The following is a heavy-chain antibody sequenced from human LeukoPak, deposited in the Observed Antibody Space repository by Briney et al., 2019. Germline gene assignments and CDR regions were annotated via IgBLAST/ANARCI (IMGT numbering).Heavy chain of an antibody. CDR1: DFTFSRYS. CDR2: ISTSSSYM. V-gene: IGHV3-21*01. J-gene: IGHJ4*02. CDR3: ARTTDYSSGFDY. Sequence: GGSLRLSCAASDFTFSRYSMNWVRQAPGKGLEWVSSISTSSSYMFYAASVKGRFTISRDNAKNSLYLQMNSLRADDTAVYYCARTTDYSSGFDYWGQGTLVTVSS. D-gene: IGHD6-19*01.